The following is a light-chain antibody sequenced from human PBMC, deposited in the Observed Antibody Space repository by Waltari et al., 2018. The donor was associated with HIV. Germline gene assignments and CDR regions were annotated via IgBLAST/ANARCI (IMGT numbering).Light chain of an antibody. Sequence: EIVMMQSTVTLSVSPGERATLSCRASESVRSKLAWYQQKAGQAPRLLIYDASTRASGIPARFSGSGSGTEFTLTISSLQSEDFAVYYCQQYNDWPRTFGQGTKVESK. J-gene: IGKJ1*01. CDR3: QQYNDWPRT. V-gene: IGKV3-15*01. CDR1: ESVRSK. CDR2: DAS.